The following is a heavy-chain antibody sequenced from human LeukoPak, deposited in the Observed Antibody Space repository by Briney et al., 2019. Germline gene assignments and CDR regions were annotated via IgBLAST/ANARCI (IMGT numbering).Heavy chain of an antibody. CDR1: GRSISSGGYS. D-gene: IGHD5-18*01. CDR2: IYHSGST. CDR3: AIESGYGVDYFDY. J-gene: IGHJ4*02. Sequence: SQTLSLTCAVSGRSISSGGYSWSWIRQPPGKGLEWIGYIYHSGSTYYNPSRKSRVTISVDRSKNQFSLKLSSVTAADTAVYYCAIESGYGVDYFDYWGQGTLVTVSS. V-gene: IGHV4-30-2*01.